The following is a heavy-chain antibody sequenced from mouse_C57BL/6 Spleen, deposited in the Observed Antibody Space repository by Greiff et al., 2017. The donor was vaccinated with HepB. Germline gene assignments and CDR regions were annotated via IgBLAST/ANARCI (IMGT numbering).Heavy chain of an antibody. CDR2: IYPGSGST. V-gene: IGHV1-55*01. J-gene: IGHJ4*01. CDR3: ARLGGNYLYAMDY. D-gene: IGHD2-1*01. Sequence: QVQLQQSGAELVKPGASVKMSCKASGYTFTSYWITWVKQRPGQGLEWIGDIYPGSGSTNYNEKFKSKATLTVDTSSSTAYMQLSSLTSEDSAVYYCARLGGNYLYAMDYWGQGTSVTVSS. CDR1: GYTFTSYW.